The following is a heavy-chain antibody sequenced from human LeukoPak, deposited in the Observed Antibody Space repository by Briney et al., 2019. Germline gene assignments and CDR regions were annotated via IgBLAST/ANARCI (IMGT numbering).Heavy chain of an antibody. D-gene: IGHD6-6*01. J-gene: IGHJ4*02. CDR1: GGSISSGGYY. V-gene: IGHV4-30-2*01. CDR2: IYHSGST. Sequence: SQTLSLTCTVSGGSISSGGYYWSWIRQPPGKGLEWIGYIYHSGSTYYNPSLKSRVTISVDRSKNQFSLKLSSVTAADTAVYYCARVPILTWKYSSSTYYFDYWGQGTLVTASS. CDR3: ARVPILTWKYSSSTYYFDY.